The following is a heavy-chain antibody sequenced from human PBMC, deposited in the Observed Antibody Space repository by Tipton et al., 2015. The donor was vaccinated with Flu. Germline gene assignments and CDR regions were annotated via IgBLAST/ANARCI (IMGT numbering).Heavy chain of an antibody. CDR2: TFHSGNT. CDR1: GASIRSSNYY. V-gene: IGHV4-39*07. Sequence: GLVKPSETLSLTCTVSGASIRSSNYYWGWIRQPPGKGLEWIGNTFHSGNTYLNPSLKSRVTISVDTSKNQFSLKLSSVTAADTAVYYCARRDYSNYVSDPKSWFDPWGQGILVTVSS. J-gene: IGHJ5*02. D-gene: IGHD4-11*01. CDR3: ARRDYSNYVSDPKSWFDP.